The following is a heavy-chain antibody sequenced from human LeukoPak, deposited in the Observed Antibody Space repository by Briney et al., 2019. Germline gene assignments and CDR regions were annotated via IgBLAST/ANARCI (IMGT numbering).Heavy chain of an antibody. J-gene: IGHJ4*02. Sequence: GASVKVSCKASGYTFTSYGISWVRQAPGQGLEWMGGIIPILGTANYAQKFQGRVTITADKSTSTAYMELSSLRSEDTAAYYCARRANLEYFDYWGQGTLVTVSS. CDR1: GYTFTSYG. V-gene: IGHV1-69*10. CDR3: ARRANLEYFDY. CDR2: IIPILGTA. D-gene: IGHD1-14*01.